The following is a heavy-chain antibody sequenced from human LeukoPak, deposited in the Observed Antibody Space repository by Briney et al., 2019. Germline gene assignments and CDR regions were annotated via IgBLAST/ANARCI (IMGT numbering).Heavy chain of an antibody. CDR3: AREYSSGWYFDY. CDR1: GYTFTNYG. CDR2: IIPIFGTA. Sequence: SVKVSCKTSGYTFTNYGISWVRQAPGQGLEWMGGIIPIFGTANYAQKFQGRVTITADESTSTAYMELSSLRSEDTAVYYCAREYSSGWYFDYWGQGTLVTVSS. V-gene: IGHV1-69*13. J-gene: IGHJ4*02. D-gene: IGHD6-19*01.